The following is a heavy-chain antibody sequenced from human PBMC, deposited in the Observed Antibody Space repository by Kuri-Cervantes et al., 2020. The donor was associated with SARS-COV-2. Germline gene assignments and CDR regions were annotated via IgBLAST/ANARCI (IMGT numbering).Heavy chain of an antibody. CDR3: ARPLEGGDYFDY. V-gene: IGHV4-30-4*08. J-gene: IGHJ4*02. CDR2: IYYSGST. Sequence: SETLSLTCTVSGGSISSGDYYWSWIRQPPGKGLEWIGYIYYSGSTYYNPSLKSRVTISVDTSKNQFSLKLSSVTAADTAVYYCARPLEGGDYFDYWGQGTLVTISS. D-gene: IGHD3-16*01. CDR1: GGSISSGDYY.